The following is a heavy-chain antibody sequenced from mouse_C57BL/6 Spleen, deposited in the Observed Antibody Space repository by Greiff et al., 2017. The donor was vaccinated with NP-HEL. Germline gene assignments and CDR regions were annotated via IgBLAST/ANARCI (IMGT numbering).Heavy chain of an antibody. CDR2: IYPRDGST. Sequence: VQLQQSDAELVKPGASVKISCKVSGYTFTDHTIHWMKQRPEQGLEWIGYIYPRDGSTKYNEKFKGKATLTADKSSSTAYMQLNSLTSEDSAVYFCAREGYYGSSSYAMDYWGQGTSVTVSS. D-gene: IGHD1-1*01. CDR3: AREGYYGSSSYAMDY. J-gene: IGHJ4*01. V-gene: IGHV1-78*01. CDR1: GYTFTDHT.